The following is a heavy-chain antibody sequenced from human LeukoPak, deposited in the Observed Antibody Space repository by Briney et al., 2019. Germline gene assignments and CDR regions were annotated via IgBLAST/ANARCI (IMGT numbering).Heavy chain of an antibody. CDR2: IYSGGST. V-gene: IGHV3-53*01. CDR3: ASGSYDFWSGYYS. Sequence: GGSLRLSCAASGFTVSSNYMSWVRQAPGKGLEWVSDIYSGGSTYYAASVKGRFTISRDNSKNTLYLQMNSLRAEDTAVYYCASGSYDFWSGYYSWGQGTLVTVSS. D-gene: IGHD3-3*01. CDR1: GFTVSSNY. J-gene: IGHJ5*02.